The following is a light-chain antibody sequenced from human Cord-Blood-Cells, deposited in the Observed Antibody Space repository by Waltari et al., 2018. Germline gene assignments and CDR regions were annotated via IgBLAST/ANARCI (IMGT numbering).Light chain of an antibody. CDR1: SSDVGGYNY. J-gene: IGLJ2*01. CDR2: EVS. V-gene: IGLV2-8*01. Sequence: QSALTQPPSASGSPGQSVTISCTGTSSDVGGYNYVSWYQQHPGKAPKLMIYEVSKRPSGVPDRFSCAKSGNTASLTVSGLQAEDEADYYCSSYAGSNKIVVFGGGTKLTVL. CDR3: SSYAGSNKIVV.